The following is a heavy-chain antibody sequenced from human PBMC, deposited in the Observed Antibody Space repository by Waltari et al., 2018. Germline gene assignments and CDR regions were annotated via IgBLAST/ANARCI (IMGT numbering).Heavy chain of an antibody. V-gene: IGHV3-7*01. CDR1: GFTISRFW. Sequence: EAQLVQSGGGLVQPGGSLTLSCAASGFTISRFWRTWIRQAPGRGLRWVAHIGPDGSDKYYVDSVKGRFTISRDNAENSLLLQMSSLRVEDTALYYCVGWNDPINSWGQGTLVAVSS. CDR2: IGPDGSDK. D-gene: IGHD1-1*01. J-gene: IGHJ4*02. CDR3: VGWNDPINS.